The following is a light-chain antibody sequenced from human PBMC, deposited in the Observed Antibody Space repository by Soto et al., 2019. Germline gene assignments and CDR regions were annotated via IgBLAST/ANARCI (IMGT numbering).Light chain of an antibody. CDR3: SSYTSSTTYV. Sequence: QSALTQPASVSGSPGQSITISCTGTSSDVGDYNYVSWYQQVPGKAPKLMIYEVINRPSGVSDRFSGSKSGNTASLTISGLQAEDEADYYCSSYTSSTTYVFGPGTKLTVL. CDR1: SSDVGDYNY. J-gene: IGLJ1*01. V-gene: IGLV2-14*01. CDR2: EVI.